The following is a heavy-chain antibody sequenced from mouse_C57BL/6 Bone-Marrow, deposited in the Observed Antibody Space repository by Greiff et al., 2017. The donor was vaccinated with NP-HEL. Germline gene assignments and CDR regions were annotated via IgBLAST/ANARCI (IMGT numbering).Heavy chain of an antibody. Sequence: VKLMESGPELVKPGASVKLSCKASGYTFTSYDINWVKQRPGQGLEWNGWIYPRDGSTKYNEKFKGKATLTVDTSSSTAYMELHSLTSEDSAVYFCARGSAGSSFYYFDYWGQGTTLTVSS. CDR1: GYTFTSYD. V-gene: IGHV1-85*01. CDR2: IYPRDGST. D-gene: IGHD1-1*01. CDR3: ARGSAGSSFYYFDY. J-gene: IGHJ2*01.